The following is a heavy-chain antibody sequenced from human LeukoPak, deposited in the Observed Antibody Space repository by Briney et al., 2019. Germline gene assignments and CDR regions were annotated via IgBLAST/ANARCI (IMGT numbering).Heavy chain of an antibody. Sequence: ASVKVSCKASGYTVTGYCMHWVRQAPGQGLEWMTWISANSGATKFAQRFQGRVTTTRDTSTSTFYMELSRLTYDDTAVYFCASGGSTSFDFWGQGTLVTVSS. D-gene: IGHD3-3*01. CDR3: ASGGSTSFDF. CDR1: GYTVTGYC. CDR2: ISANSGAT. J-gene: IGHJ4*02. V-gene: IGHV1-2*02.